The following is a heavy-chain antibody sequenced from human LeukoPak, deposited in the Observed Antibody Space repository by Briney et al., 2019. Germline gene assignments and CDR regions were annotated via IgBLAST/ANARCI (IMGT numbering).Heavy chain of an antibody. D-gene: IGHD1-14*01. CDR2: IGPTGSDR. V-gene: IGHV3-21*06. CDR1: GLTFSTSG. CDR3: ATETNGRHYDY. Sequence: GGSLRLSCTASGLTFSTSGFNWVRQAPGKGLEWVASIGPTGSDRYHADSIKGRFTISRDNANNFLYLQMNTLRAEDTAVYYCATETNGRHYDYWGQGTLLSASS. J-gene: IGHJ4*02.